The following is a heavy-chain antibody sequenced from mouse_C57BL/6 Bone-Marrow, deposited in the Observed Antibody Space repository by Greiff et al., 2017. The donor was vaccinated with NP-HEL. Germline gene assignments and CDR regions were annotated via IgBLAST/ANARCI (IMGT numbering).Heavy chain of an antibody. Sequence: QVQLQQSGAELARPGASVKLSCKASGYTFTSYGISWVKQRTGQGLEWIGEIYPRSGNTYYNEKFKGKATLTADKSSSTAYMELRSLTSEDSAVYFCARGGEDGYYGNYFDYWGQGTTLTVSS. V-gene: IGHV1-81*01. CDR2: IYPRSGNT. CDR3: ARGGEDGYYGNYFDY. CDR1: GYTFTSYG. D-gene: IGHD2-3*01. J-gene: IGHJ2*01.